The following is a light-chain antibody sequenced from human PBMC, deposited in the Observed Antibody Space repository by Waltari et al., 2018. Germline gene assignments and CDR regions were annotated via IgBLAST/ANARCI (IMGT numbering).Light chain of an antibody. CDR2: DVS. Sequence: QSALTQPRSVSGSPGQSVTISCTGTSSDVGGYNYVSWYQQHPGKAPKLMIYDVSKRPSGVPDRFSGSKSGNTASQTISGLQAEDEADYYCCSYAGSYTNVFGTGTKVTVL. CDR1: SSDVGGYNY. J-gene: IGLJ1*01. CDR3: CSYAGSYTNV. V-gene: IGLV2-11*01.